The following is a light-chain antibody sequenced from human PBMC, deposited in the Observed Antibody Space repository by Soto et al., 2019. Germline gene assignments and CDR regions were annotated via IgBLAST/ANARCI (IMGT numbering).Light chain of an antibody. CDR3: SSYTSSNTVV. Sequence: QSVLTQPPSVSAAPGQKVTISCSGSSSNIGNNYVSWYQQLPGTAPKLLIYDNNKRPSGIPDRFSGSKSGTSATLGITGLQTGDEADYYCSSYTSSNTVVFGTGTKVTVL. CDR2: DNN. CDR1: SSNIGNNY. V-gene: IGLV1-51*01. J-gene: IGLJ1*01.